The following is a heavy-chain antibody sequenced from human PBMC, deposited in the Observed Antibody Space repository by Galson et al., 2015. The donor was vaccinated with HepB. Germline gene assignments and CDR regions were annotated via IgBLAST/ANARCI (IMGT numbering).Heavy chain of an antibody. V-gene: IGHV3-23*01. Sequence: SLRLSCAASGFTFSSYAMSWVRQAPGKGLEWVSAISGSGGSTYYADSVKGRFTISRDNSKNTLYLQMNSLRAEDTAVYYCAKDPYDYGDYAGDYWGQGTLVTVSS. CDR3: AKDPYDYGDYAGDY. CDR1: GFTFSSYA. D-gene: IGHD4-17*01. J-gene: IGHJ4*02. CDR2: ISGSGGST.